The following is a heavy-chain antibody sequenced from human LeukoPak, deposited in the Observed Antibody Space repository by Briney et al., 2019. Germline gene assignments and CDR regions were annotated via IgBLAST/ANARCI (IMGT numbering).Heavy chain of an antibody. Sequence: ASVKVSCKASGYTFTSYYMHWVRQAPGQGLEWMGIVNPSGGSTSYAQKFQGSVTMTRDTSTSTVYMVLSSLRSEDTAVYYCARGDCGGDCYPEYFQHWGQGTLVTVSS. CDR3: ARGDCGGDCYPEYFQH. CDR2: VNPSGGST. CDR1: GYTFTSYY. J-gene: IGHJ1*01. V-gene: IGHV1-46*01. D-gene: IGHD2-21*01.